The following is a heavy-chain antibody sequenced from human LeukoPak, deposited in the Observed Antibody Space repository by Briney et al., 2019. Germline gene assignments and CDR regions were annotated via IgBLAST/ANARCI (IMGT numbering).Heavy chain of an antibody. V-gene: IGHV4-59*01. D-gene: IGHD2-2*01. CDR2: IYYGGCT. Sequence: PSQTLSLTCTVSVASMRDYYWSWIRQPPGKGLEWIGDIYYGGCTKVNPSLKSQVPVSVDPSKNQFSLELSSVTAADTAVYYCARDIGGSSTSSGVFDLWGQGTLVTVSS. J-gene: IGHJ4*02. CDR1: VASMRDYY. CDR3: ARDIGGSSTSSGVFDL.